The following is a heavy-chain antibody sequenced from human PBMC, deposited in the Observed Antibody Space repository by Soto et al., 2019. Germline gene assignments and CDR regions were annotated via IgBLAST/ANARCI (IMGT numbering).Heavy chain of an antibody. CDR3: AKTETFNGYYNAFDY. CDR1: GFSFAGYA. Sequence: GGSLRLSCAASGFSFAGYALTWVRLAPGKGLEWVASISGGGGSTYYTDSVKGRFSISRDNSNRVVYLQMGSLTAGDTAVYYCAKTETFNGYYNAFDYWGQGTRVTVSS. D-gene: IGHD3-9*01. CDR2: ISGGGGST. V-gene: IGHV3-23*01. J-gene: IGHJ4*02.